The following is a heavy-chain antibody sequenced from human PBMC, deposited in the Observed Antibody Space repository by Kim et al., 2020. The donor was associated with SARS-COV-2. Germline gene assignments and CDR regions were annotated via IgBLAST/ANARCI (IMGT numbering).Heavy chain of an antibody. V-gene: IGHV3-9*01. CDR3: AKDFEGALLWFGEFQRPFCDI. D-gene: IGHD3-10*01. CDR2: ISWNSGSI. CDR1: GFTFDDYA. Sequence: GGSLRLSCAASGFTFDDYAMHWVRQAPGKGLEWVSGISWNSGSIGYADSVKGRFTISRDNAKNSLYLQMNSLRAEDTALYYCAKDFEGALLWFGEFQRPFCDIWGQGTMVTVSS. J-gene: IGHJ3*02.